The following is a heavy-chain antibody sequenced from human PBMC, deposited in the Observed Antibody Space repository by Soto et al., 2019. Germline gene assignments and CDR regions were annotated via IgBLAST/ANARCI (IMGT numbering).Heavy chain of an antibody. CDR2: IKQDGSEK. D-gene: IGHD3-3*01. J-gene: IGHJ6*02. Sequence: GGSLRLSCAASGFTFSSYWMSWVRQAPGKGPEWVANIKQDGSEKYYVDSVKGRFTISRDNAKNSLYLQMNSLRAEDTAVYYCAREGITIFGVVISSYGMDVWGQGTTVTVSS. V-gene: IGHV3-7*05. CDR3: AREGITIFGVVISSYGMDV. CDR1: GFTFSSYW.